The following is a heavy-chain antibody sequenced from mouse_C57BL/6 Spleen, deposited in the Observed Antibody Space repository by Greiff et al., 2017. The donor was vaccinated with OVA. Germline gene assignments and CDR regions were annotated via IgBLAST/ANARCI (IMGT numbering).Heavy chain of an antibody. V-gene: IGHV1-5*01. Sequence: VHVKQSGTVLARPGASVKMSCKTSGYTFTSYWMHWVKQRPGQGLEWIGAIYPGNSDTSYNQKFKGKAKLTAVTSASTAYMELSSLTNEDSAVYYCTRERGITTVVDYYAMYYWGQGTSVTVSS. J-gene: IGHJ4*01. CDR3: TRERGITTVVDYYAMYY. D-gene: IGHD1-1*01. CDR1: GYTFTSYW. CDR2: IYPGNSDT.